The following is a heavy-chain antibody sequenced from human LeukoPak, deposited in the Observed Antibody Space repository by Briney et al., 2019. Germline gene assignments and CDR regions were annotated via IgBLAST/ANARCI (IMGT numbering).Heavy chain of an antibody. J-gene: IGHJ4*02. Sequence: GGSLRLSCAASGFTFSSYAMSWVRQAPGKGLEWVSAIGGGSVIIYYADSVKGRFTISRDNSANTLFLQMNSLRAEDTAVYYCAKLLLGAGTDYWGQGALVTVSS. D-gene: IGHD2-21*01. V-gene: IGHV3-23*01. CDR1: GFTFSSYA. CDR2: IGGGSVII. CDR3: AKLLLGAGTDY.